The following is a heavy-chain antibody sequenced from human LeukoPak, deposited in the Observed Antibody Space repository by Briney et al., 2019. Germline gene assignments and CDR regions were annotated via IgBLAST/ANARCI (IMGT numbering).Heavy chain of an antibody. J-gene: IGHJ4*02. Sequence: SETLSLTCAVDGGSFSGYYWSWIRQPPGKGLEWIGEINHSGSTNYNPSLKSRVTISVDTSKNQFSLELSSVTAADTAVYYCARGNTYYYDSSGYYPFDYWGQGTLVTVSS. CDR3: ARGNTYYYDSSGYYPFDY. D-gene: IGHD3-22*01. CDR1: GGSFSGYY. CDR2: INHSGST. V-gene: IGHV4-34*01.